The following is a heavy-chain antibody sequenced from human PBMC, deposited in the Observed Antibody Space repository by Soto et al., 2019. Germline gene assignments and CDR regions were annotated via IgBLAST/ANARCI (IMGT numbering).Heavy chain of an antibody. Sequence: ASVKVSCKASGYTFSIYGISWVRQAPGQGLEWMGWIAAFNGNTHYAQKLQGRVTMTTDTSTSTAYMELGSLTSDDTAVYYCARSSDVRSWFDPWGQGTLVTVPQ. CDR1: GYTFSIYG. CDR3: ARSSDVRSWFDP. D-gene: IGHD1-26*01. V-gene: IGHV1-18*01. J-gene: IGHJ5*02. CDR2: IAAFNGNT.